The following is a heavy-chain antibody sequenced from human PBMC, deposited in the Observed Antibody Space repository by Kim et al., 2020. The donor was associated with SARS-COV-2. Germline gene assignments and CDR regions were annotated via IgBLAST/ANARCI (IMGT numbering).Heavy chain of an antibody. D-gene: IGHD3-22*01. J-gene: IGHJ4*02. CDR2: IIPIFGTA. CDR1: GGTFSSYA. Sequence: SVKVSCKASGGTFSSYAISWVRQAPGQGLEWMGGIIPIFGTANYAQKFQGRVTITADKSTSTAYMELSSLRSEDTAVYYCARTYYYDTSGYFDYWGQGTLVTVSS. V-gene: IGHV1-69*06. CDR3: ARTYYYDTSGYFDY.